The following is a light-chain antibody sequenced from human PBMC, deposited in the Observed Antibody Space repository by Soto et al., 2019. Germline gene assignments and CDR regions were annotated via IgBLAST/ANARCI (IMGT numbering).Light chain of an antibody. CDR1: SSDVGGYNY. CDR3: CSYAGSYTWV. J-gene: IGLJ3*02. CDR2: GVN. V-gene: IGLV2-11*01. Sequence: QSALTQPRSVSGSPGQSVTLSCTGTSSDVGGYNYVSWYQQHPGKAPKLMIDGVNKRPSGVPDRFSGSRSGNTASLTISGLQAEDEADYYCCSYAGSYTWVFGGGTKVTVL.